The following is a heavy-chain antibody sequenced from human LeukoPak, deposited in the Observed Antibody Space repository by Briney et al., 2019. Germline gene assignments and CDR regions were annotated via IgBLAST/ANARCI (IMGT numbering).Heavy chain of an antibody. CDR3: ARGKTYYDISKDAFDI. V-gene: IGHV4-61*08. CDR2: IYYSGST. CDR1: GGSISSGGYS. Sequence: SQTLSLTCAVSGGSISSGGYSWGWIRQPPGKGLEWIGYIYYSGSTNYNPSLKSRVTISVDTSKNQFSLKLSSVTAADTAVYYCARGKTYYDISKDAFDIWGQGTMVTVSS. J-gene: IGHJ3*02. D-gene: IGHD3-22*01.